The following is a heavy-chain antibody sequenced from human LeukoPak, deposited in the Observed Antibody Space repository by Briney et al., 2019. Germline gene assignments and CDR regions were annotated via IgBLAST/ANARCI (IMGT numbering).Heavy chain of an antibody. V-gene: IGHV4-30-4*07. Sequence: PSETPSLTCAVSGGSISSGGYSWSWIRQPPGKGLEWIGYIYYSGSTYYNPSLKSRVTISVDTSKNQFSLKLSSVTAADTAVYYCARSVGATHYFDYWGQGTLVTASS. CDR1: GGSISSGGYS. CDR2: IYYSGST. CDR3: ARSVGATHYFDY. J-gene: IGHJ4*02. D-gene: IGHD1-26*01.